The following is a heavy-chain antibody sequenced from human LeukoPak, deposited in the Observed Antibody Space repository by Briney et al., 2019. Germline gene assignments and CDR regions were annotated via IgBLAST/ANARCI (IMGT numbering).Heavy chain of an antibody. Sequence: SETLSLTCAVYGGSFSGNYWSWIRQPPGKGLEWIGEINHSGSTNYNPSLKSRVNISVDTSKNQFSLKLSSVTAADTAVYYCARGGYCSSTSCYGGAFDIWGQGTMVTVSS. V-gene: IGHV4-34*01. CDR2: INHSGST. D-gene: IGHD2-2*01. CDR1: GGSFSGNY. CDR3: ARGGYCSSTSCYGGAFDI. J-gene: IGHJ3*02.